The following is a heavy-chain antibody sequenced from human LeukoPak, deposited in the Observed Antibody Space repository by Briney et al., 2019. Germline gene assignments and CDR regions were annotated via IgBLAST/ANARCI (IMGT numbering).Heavy chain of an antibody. Sequence: SETLSLTCTVSGGPISSGDYYGSWIRQPPGKGLEGIGYIYYIGSTYYNRSLKSRVTISVDSSKNQFSLNLSSVPAAAKAVYYCTRQTLKGGPQAFDIWGKGPMVTAS. V-gene: IGHV4-30-4*01. J-gene: IGHJ3*02. CDR2: IYYIGST. CDR3: TRQTLKGGPQAFDI. D-gene: IGHD2-15*01. CDR1: GGPISSGDYY.